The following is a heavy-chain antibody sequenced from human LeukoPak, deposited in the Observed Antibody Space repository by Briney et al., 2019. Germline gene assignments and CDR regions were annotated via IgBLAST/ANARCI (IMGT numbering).Heavy chain of an antibody. V-gene: IGHV4-30-4*01. CDR1: GGSLSSADYY. CDR2: IYFTGSI. CDR3: ARVNVAYGDDRGLLGHVLDI. Sequence: PSETLSLTCTVSGGSLSSADYYWRWIRQPPGKGLEWIGYIYFTGSIYHNPSLRGRITISLDTSKNQFSLKLNSVTAADTAVFYCARVNVAYGDDRGLLGHVLDIWGQGTMVTVSS. D-gene: IGHD4-17*01. J-gene: IGHJ3*02.